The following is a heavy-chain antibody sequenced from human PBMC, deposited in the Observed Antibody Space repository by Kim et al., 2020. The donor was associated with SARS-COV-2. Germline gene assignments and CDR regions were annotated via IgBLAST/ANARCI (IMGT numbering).Heavy chain of an antibody. CDR1: GGSISSYY. Sequence: SETLSLTCTVSGGSISSYYWNWIRQPPGKGLEWIGYIYYSGSTNYNPSLKSRVTISVDTSKNQFSLKLSSVTAADTAVYYCSRAAVTTGLFWFDPWGQGT. V-gene: IGHV4-59*01. J-gene: IGHJ5*02. D-gene: IGHD4-17*01. CDR3: SRAAVTTGLFWFDP. CDR2: IYYSGST.